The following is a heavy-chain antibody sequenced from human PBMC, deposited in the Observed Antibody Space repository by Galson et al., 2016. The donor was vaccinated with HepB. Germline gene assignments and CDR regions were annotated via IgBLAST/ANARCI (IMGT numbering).Heavy chain of an antibody. D-gene: IGHD1-1*01. J-gene: IGHJ4*02. V-gene: IGHV3-23*01. CDR2: ISDNGDNA. CDR3: AKENWRLGNPYFDS. Sequence: SLRLSCAASGFTFSDYAMSWVRQAPGKGPEWVSGISDNGDNAYYTDSVKGRFTISRDNSKNTLSLQMNSLRVEDTAVYYCAKENWRLGNPYFDSWGPGTLVTVSS. CDR1: GFTFSDYA.